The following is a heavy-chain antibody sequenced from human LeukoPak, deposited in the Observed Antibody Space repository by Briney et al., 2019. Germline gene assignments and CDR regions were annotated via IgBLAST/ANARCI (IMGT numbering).Heavy chain of an antibody. CDR2: IYHSGST. V-gene: IGHV4-30-2*01. CDR1: GGSISSGGYY. Sequence: SETLSLTCTVSGGSISSGGYYWSWIRQPPGKGLEWIGYIYHSGSTYYNPSLKSRVTISVDRSKNQFSLKLSSVTAADTAVYYCARDQIFGVVDYYYGMDVWGQGTTVTVSS. J-gene: IGHJ6*02. D-gene: IGHD3-3*01. CDR3: ARDQIFGVVDYYYGMDV.